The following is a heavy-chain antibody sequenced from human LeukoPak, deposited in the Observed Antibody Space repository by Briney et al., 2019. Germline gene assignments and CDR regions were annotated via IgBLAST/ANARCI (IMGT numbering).Heavy chain of an antibody. D-gene: IGHD5-18*01. J-gene: IGHJ3*02. Sequence: GASVKVSCKASGYTFSTYGFSWVRQAPGQGLEWMGWISAYNGNTNYAQRLQGRVTMTTDTSTSTAYMELRSLRSDDTAVYYCASLRYSYGPDAFDIWGQGTMVTVSS. CDR1: GYTFSTYG. V-gene: IGHV1-18*01. CDR2: ISAYNGNT. CDR3: ASLRYSYGPDAFDI.